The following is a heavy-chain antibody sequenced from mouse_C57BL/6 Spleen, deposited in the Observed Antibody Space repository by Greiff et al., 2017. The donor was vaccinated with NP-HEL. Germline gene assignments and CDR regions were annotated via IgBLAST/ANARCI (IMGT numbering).Heavy chain of an antibody. V-gene: IGHV14-1*01. J-gene: IGHJ3*01. Sequence: EVMLVESGAELVRPGASVKLSCTASGFNIKDYYMHWVKQRPEQCLEWIGRLDPEDGDTEYAPKFQGKATMTADTSSNTAYLQLSSLTSEDTAVYYCTTGYDYDDSAWFAYWGQGTLVTVSA. CDR1: GFNIKDYY. CDR3: TTGYDYDDSAWFAY. CDR2: LDPEDGDT. D-gene: IGHD2-4*01.